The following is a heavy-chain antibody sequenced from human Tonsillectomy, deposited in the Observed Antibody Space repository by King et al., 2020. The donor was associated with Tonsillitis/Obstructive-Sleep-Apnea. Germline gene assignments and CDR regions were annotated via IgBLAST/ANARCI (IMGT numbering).Heavy chain of an antibody. CDR3: ARAYGSSGYYYFDY. Sequence: VQLVESGAEVKKPGASVNVSCTASCYTFTSYGISWVRQAPGQGLEWVGWISGYNGHTNYVKKLQGRVTMTTDTSTSTVYMELRSLRSDDTAVYYFARAYGSSGYYYFDYWGPGTLVTVSS. J-gene: IGHJ4*02. CDR1: CYTFTSYG. CDR2: ISGYNGHT. V-gene: IGHV1-18*01. D-gene: IGHD3-22*01.